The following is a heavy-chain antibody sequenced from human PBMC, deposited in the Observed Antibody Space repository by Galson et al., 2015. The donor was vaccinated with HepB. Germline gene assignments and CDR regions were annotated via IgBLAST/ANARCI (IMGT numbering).Heavy chain of an antibody. J-gene: IGHJ4*02. CDR2: IYYSGST. D-gene: IGHD4-17*01. Sequence: LSLTCTVSGGSISSSSYYWGWIRQPPGKGLEWIGSIYYSGSTYYNPSLKSRVTISVDTSKNQFSLKLSSVTAADTAVYYCARPYGDYGSFDYWGQGTLVTVSS. CDR3: ARPYGDYGSFDY. V-gene: IGHV4-39*07. CDR1: GGSISSSSYY.